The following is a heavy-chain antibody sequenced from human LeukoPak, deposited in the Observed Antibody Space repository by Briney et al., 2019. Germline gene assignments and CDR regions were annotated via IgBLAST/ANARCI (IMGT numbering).Heavy chain of an antibody. CDR3: TRLWGDCGGDCYSHDF. D-gene: IGHD2-21*02. CDR1: GFTFSGSV. V-gene: IGHV3-73*01. J-gene: IGHJ4*02. Sequence: PGGSLRLSCAAPGFTFSGSVMHWVRKASGRGLEWVGRIRSKANSYATAYAASVKGRFTISRDDSKNTAYLQMSSLTTEDTAVYYCTRLWGDCGGDCYSHDFWGQGTLVTVSS. CDR2: IRSKANSYAT.